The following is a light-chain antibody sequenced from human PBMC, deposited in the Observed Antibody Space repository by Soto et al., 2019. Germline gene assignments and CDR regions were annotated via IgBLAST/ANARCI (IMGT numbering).Light chain of an antibody. CDR1: SGHSTYV. CDR2: LNSDGSH. J-gene: IGLJ3*02. Sequence: QPVLTQSPSASASLGASVKLTCTLDSGHSTYVITWHQQQPEKGPRFLMKLNSDGSHTKGDGIPDRFSGSSSGAERYLTISSLQSEDEGDYYCQTWGTGPVVGGGTKLTVL. V-gene: IGLV4-69*01. CDR3: QTWGTGPV.